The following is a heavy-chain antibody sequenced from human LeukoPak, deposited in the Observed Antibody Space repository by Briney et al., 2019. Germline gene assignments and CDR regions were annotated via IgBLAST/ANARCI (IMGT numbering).Heavy chain of an antibody. CDR2: ISGSGGST. D-gene: IGHD3-16*01. CDR1: GFTFSSYA. V-gene: IGHV3-23*01. Sequence: GGSLRLSGAASGFTFSSYAMSWVRQAPGKGLEWVSAISGSGGSTYYADSVKGRFTISRDNSKNTLYLQMNSLRAEDTAVYYCAKDLVRRTWFDPWGQGTLVTVSS. J-gene: IGHJ5*02. CDR3: AKDLVRRTWFDP.